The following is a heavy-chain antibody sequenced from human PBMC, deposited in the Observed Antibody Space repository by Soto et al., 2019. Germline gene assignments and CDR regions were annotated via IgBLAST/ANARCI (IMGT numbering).Heavy chain of an antibody. V-gene: IGHV4-31*03. CDR1: GGSISSGGYY. Sequence: SETLSLTCTVSGGSISSGGYYWSWIRHHPGKGLEWIGYIYYSGSTYYNPSLKSRVTISVDTSKNQFSLKLSSVTAADTAVYYCARLITMVRGVFYYFDYWGQGTLVTVSS. CDR3: ARLITMVRGVFYYFDY. D-gene: IGHD3-10*01. CDR2: IYYSGST. J-gene: IGHJ4*02.